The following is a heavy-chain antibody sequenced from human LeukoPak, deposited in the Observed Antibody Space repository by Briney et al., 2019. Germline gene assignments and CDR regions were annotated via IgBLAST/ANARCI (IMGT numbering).Heavy chain of an antibody. CDR1: GGSISSSSYY. V-gene: IGHV4-39*07. Sequence: SETLSLTCTVSGGSISSSSYYWGWIRQPPGKGLEWIGSIYYSGSTYYNPSLKSRVTISVDTSKNQFSLKLSSVTAADTAVYYCARDWGLGPRIVVVITRGTTNRVRNAFDIWGQGTMVTVSS. CDR2: IYYSGST. CDR3: ARDWGLGPRIVVVITRGTTNRVRNAFDI. D-gene: IGHD3-22*01. J-gene: IGHJ3*02.